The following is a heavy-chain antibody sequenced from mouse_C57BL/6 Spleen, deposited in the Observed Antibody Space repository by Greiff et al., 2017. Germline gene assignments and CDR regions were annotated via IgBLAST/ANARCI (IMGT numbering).Heavy chain of an antibody. Sequence: EVKLVESGGGLVQPGGSLKLSCAASGFTFSDYGMAWVRQAPRKGPEWVAFISNLAYSIYYADTVTGRFTISRENAKNTLYLEMSSLRSEDTAMYYGASLYDGYYLFAYWGQGTLVTVSA. J-gene: IGHJ3*01. CDR3: ASLYDGYYLFAY. V-gene: IGHV5-15*01. CDR1: GFTFSDYG. D-gene: IGHD2-3*01. CDR2: ISNLAYSI.